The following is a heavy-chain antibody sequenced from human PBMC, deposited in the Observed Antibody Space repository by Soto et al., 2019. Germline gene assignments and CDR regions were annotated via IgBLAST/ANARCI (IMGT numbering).Heavy chain of an antibody. J-gene: IGHJ4*02. V-gene: IGHV3-23*01. Sequence: GGSLRLSCTDSGFTFSNYAMSWVRQAPGKGLEWVSGISAGGGSTYYADSVKGRFTISRDNSKNTLYLQMNSLRAEDTAVYYCAKDDVIMMVAFAYWGQGTLVTVSS. CDR2: ISAGGGST. CDR3: AKDDVIMMVAFAY. CDR1: GFTFSNYA. D-gene: IGHD3-10*01.